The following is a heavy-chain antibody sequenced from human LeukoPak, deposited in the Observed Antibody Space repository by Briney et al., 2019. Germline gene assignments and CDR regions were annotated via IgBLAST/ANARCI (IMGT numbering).Heavy chain of an antibody. CDR2: INHSGST. Sequence: PSETLSLTCAVYGGSFSGYYWSWIRQPPGKGLEWIGEINHSGSTNYNPSLKSRVTMSVDTSKNQFSLKLSSVTAADTAVYYCAREVSHYYYGMDVWGQGTTVTVSS. CDR3: AREVSHYYYGMDV. CDR1: GGSFSGYY. J-gene: IGHJ6*02. V-gene: IGHV4-34*01.